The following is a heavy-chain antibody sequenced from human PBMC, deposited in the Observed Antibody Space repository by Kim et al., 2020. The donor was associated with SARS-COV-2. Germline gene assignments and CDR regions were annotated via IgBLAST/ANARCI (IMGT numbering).Heavy chain of an antibody. CDR1: GFTFNTYA. J-gene: IGHJ4*01. V-gene: IGHV3-30*04. CDR2: ISSDGTSK. CDR3: ARDCHTNNCNTRGVDY. D-gene: IGHD1-1*01. Sequence: GGSLRLSCATSGFTFNTYAMHWVRQAPGKGLEWVAVISSDGTSKYYADSVKGRFTISRDNSKNTLYLEMNSLRAEDTAVYYCARDCHTNNCNTRGVDYWG.